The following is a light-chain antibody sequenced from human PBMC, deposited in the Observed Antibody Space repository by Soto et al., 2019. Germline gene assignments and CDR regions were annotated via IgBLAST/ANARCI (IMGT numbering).Light chain of an antibody. CDR3: QKYNSAPQWT. V-gene: IGKV1-27*01. Sequence: DIQMTQSPSSLSASVGDRVTITCRASQGISNYLAWYQQKPGKVPKLLIYAASTLQSGVPSRLSGSGSGTDFTLTISSLQTEDVATYYCQKYNSAPQWTFGQGTKVDIK. CDR1: QGISNY. J-gene: IGKJ1*01. CDR2: AAS.